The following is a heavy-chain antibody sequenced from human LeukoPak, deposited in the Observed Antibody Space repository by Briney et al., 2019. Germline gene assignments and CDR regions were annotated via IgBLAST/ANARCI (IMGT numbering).Heavy chain of an antibody. Sequence: SETLSLTCTVSGGSISDYYWSWIRQPPGKGLEWIGYIYDRGSTNYNPSLQSRVTISVDTSRSQVSLKLSSVTAADTAVYYCVSLGGTYDFWGQGTLVTVSS. CDR1: GGSISDYY. CDR2: IYDRGST. CDR3: VSLGGTYDF. V-gene: IGHV4-59*08. J-gene: IGHJ4*02.